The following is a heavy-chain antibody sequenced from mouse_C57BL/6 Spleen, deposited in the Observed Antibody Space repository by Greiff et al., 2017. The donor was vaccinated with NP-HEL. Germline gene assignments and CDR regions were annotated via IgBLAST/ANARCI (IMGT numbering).Heavy chain of an antibody. Sequence: EVKLVESEGGLVQPGSSMKLSCTASGFTFSDYYMAWVRQVPEKGLEWVANINYDGSSTYYLDSLKSRFIISRDNAKNILYLQMSSLKSEDTATYYCARVGDGYYGFAYWGQGTLVTVSA. CDR1: GFTFSDYY. CDR3: ARVGDGYYGFAY. J-gene: IGHJ3*01. CDR2: INYDGSST. D-gene: IGHD2-3*01. V-gene: IGHV5-16*01.